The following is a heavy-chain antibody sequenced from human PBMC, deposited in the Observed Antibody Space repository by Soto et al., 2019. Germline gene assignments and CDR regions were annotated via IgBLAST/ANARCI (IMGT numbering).Heavy chain of an antibody. CDR2: FDPEDGET. Sequence: GASVKVSCKVSGYTLTELSMHWVRQAPGKGLEWMGGFDPEDGETIYAQKFQGRVTMTEDTSTDTAYMELSSLRSEDTAVYYCATEDHYCDHLAFDIWGQGTMVTVSS. D-gene: IGHD3-22*01. J-gene: IGHJ3*02. CDR3: ATEDHYCDHLAFDI. CDR1: GYTLTELS. V-gene: IGHV1-24*01.